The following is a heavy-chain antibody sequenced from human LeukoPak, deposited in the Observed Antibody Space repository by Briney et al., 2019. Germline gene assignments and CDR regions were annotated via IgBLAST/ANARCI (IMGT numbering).Heavy chain of an antibody. CDR2: IYYSGST. V-gene: IGHV4-59*01. CDR3: ARVGVEARYYYDSSGYQLIFDY. CDR1: GGSISSYY. D-gene: IGHD3-22*01. J-gene: IGHJ4*02. Sequence: PSETLSLTCTVSGGSISSYYWSWIRQPPGKGLEWIGYIYYSGSTNYNPSLKSRVTISADTSKNQFSLKLSSVTAADTAVYYCARVGVEARYYYDSSGYQLIFDYWGQGTLVTVSS.